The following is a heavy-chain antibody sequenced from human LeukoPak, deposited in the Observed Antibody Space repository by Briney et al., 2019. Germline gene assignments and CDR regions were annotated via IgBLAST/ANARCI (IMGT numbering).Heavy chain of an antibody. J-gene: IGHJ6*03. V-gene: IGHV3-21*01. Sequence: GGSLRLSCAASGFTFSSYSMNWVRQAPGKGLEWVSSISSSSSYIYYADSVKGRFTISRDNAKNSLYLQMNSLRAEDTAVYYCARETSYWEYYYYYYMDVWGKGTTVTISS. D-gene: IGHD1-26*01. CDR2: ISSSSSYI. CDR1: GFTFSSYS. CDR3: ARETSYWEYYYYYYMDV.